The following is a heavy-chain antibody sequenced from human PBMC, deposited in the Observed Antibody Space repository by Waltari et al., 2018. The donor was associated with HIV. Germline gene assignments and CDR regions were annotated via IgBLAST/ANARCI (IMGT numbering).Heavy chain of an antibody. Sequence: QVQLLESGPGLLKPSETLSLICSVSGGSLSNFYWSWVRQSPGKGLEWIGFNYNGGITNYKPSLKSRVVISQDTTENQISLNLNSVTAADTAVYYCTRAFRATTGGFWGQGVRVTVSS. V-gene: IGHV4-59*01. CDR1: GGSLSNFY. CDR2: NYNGGIT. CDR3: TRAFRATTGGF. D-gene: IGHD5-12*01. J-gene: IGHJ4*02.